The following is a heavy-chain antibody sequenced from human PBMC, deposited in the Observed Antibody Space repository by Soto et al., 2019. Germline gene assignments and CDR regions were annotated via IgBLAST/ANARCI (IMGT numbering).Heavy chain of an antibody. V-gene: IGHV4-59*01. CDR2: IYYSGRT. CDR3: ARSPYYSNFDY. Sequence: SETLSLTCTVSGGSIRDYFWTWIRQPPGKGLEWIGYIYYSGRTNYNPSLKSRVTISVDTSKNQFSLKLSSVTAADTAVYYCARSPYYSNFDYWGQGTLVTVSS. D-gene: IGHD4-4*01. CDR1: GGSIRDYF. J-gene: IGHJ4*02.